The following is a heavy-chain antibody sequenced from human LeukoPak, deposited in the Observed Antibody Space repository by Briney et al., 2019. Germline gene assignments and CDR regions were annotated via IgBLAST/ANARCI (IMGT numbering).Heavy chain of an antibody. D-gene: IGHD4-17*01. J-gene: IGHJ4*02. CDR1: GFTVSSNY. CDR2: IYSGGST. V-gene: IGHV3-66*01. CDR3: ARVDYGDYGFDY. Sequence: PGGSLRLSCAASGFTVSSNYMSWVRQAPGKGLEWVSVIYSGGSTYYADSVKGRFTISRDNSKNTLYLQMNSLRAEDKAVYYCARVDYGDYGFDYWGQGTLVTVSS.